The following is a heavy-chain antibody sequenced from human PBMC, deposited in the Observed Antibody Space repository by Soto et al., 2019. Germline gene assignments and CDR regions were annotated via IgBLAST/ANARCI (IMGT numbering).Heavy chain of an antibody. Sequence: PGGSLRLSCAASGFTFSSYEMNWVRQAPGKGLEWVSYISSSGRTIYYADSVKGRFTISRDNAKNQFSLQLNSVTPEDTAVYYCASGPSTIFGVSRYYFDYWGQGTLVTVSS. J-gene: IGHJ4*02. V-gene: IGHV3-48*03. CDR3: ASGPSTIFGVSRYYFDY. CDR2: ISSSGRTI. D-gene: IGHD3-3*01. CDR1: GFTFSSYE.